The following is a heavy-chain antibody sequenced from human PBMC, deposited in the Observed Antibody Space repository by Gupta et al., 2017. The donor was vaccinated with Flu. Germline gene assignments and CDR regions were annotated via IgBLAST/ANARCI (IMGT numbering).Heavy chain of an antibody. CDR3: AKGGGDYSNYVGLDY. J-gene: IGHJ4*02. CDR2: ISYDGSNK. V-gene: IGHV3-30*18. CDR1: GFTFSSYG. Sequence: QVQLVESGGGVVQPGRSLRLSCAASGFTFSSYGMHWVRQAPGKGLEWVAVISYDGSNKYYADSVKGRFTISRDNSKNTLYLQMNSLRAEDTAVYYCAKGGGDYSNYVGLDYWGQGTLVTVSS. D-gene: IGHD4-11*01.